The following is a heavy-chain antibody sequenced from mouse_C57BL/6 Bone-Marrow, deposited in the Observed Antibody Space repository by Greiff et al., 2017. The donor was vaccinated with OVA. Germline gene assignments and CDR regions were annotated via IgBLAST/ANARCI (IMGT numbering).Heavy chain of an antibody. J-gene: IGHJ2*01. CDR2: IRSKSSNYAT. CDR3: VRDEGYGYVFDY. V-gene: IGHV10-3*01. CDR1: GFTFNTYA. Sequence: EVKLVESGGGLVQPKGSLKLSCAASGFTFNTYAMHWVRQAPGQGLEWVARIRSKSSNYATYYADSVKDRFTISRDESQSMLYLQMNNLKTEDTAMYYCVRDEGYGYVFDYWGQGTTLTVSA. D-gene: IGHD2-2*01.